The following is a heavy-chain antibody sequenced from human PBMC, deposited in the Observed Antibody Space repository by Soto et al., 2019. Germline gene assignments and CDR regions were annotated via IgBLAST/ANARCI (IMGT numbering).Heavy chain of an antibody. CDR1: GIYLEDSV. CDR3: VKEGGGVKYYYNNRSDS. Sequence: VGPLRLSSGSSGIYLEDSVIPYAGLAPGGGLECIAVISSDGNKKSYIAPVRSRFTITSDNSRRAVFMQRNSVRGEATAMYYCVKEGGGVKYYYNNRSDSWGQGTQVTVSS. CDR2: ISSDGNKK. V-gene: IGHV3-30*18. D-gene: IGHD3-16*01. J-gene: IGHJ4*02.